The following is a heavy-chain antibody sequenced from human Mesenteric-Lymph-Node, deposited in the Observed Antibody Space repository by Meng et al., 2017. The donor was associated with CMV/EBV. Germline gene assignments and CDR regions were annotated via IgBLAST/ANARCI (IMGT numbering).Heavy chain of an antibody. CDR3: AREARYPSYGLGV. V-gene: IGHV4-59*01. CDR2: VYYSGST. D-gene: IGHD3-9*01. J-gene: IGHJ6*02. CDR1: GGSISTYY. Sequence: SETLSLTCTVSGGSISTYYWTWIRQPPGKGLEWIGYVYYSGSTNYNPSLKSRVTISVDTSKNQFSLKLSSVTAADTAVYYCAREARYPSYGLGVWGQGTTVTVSS.